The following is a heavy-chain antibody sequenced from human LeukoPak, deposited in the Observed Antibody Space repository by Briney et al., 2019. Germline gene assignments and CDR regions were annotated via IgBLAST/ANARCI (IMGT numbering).Heavy chain of an antibody. CDR3: ARDLGQSGTVTTHDFDY. CDR2: IIPIFGTA. Sequence: SVKVSCKASGGTFSSYAISWVRQAPGQGLEWMGGIIPIFGTANYAQKFQGRVTITADESTSTAYMELSSLRSEDTAVYYCARDLGQSGTVTTHDFDYWGQGTLVTVSS. V-gene: IGHV1-69*13. D-gene: IGHD4-11*01. CDR1: GGTFSSYA. J-gene: IGHJ4*02.